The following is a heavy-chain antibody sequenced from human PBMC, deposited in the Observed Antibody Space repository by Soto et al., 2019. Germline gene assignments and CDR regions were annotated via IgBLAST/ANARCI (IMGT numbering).Heavy chain of an antibody. CDR1: GFTFSSYG. D-gene: IGHD6-6*01. J-gene: IGHJ4*02. CDR3: AISEAARYFDY. V-gene: IGHV3-33*01. CDR2: IWYDGSNK. Sequence: RGSLRLSCAASGFTFSSYGMHWVRQAPGKGLEWVAVIWYDGSNKYYADSVKGRFTISRDNSKNTLYLQMNSLRAEDTAVYYCAISEAARYFDYWGQGTLVTVSS.